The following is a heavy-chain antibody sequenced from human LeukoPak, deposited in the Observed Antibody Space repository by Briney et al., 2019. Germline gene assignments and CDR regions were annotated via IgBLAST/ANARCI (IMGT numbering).Heavy chain of an antibody. J-gene: IGHJ6*03. CDR3: ARGRVTMVRGVNTNYYYYYMDV. V-gene: IGHV1-69*06. Sequence: SVKVSCKASGGTFSSYAISWVRQAPGQGLEWMGGIIPIFGTANYAQKFQGRVTITADKSTSTAYMELSSLRSEDTAVYYCARGRVTMVRGVNTNYYYYYMDVWGKGTTVTISS. D-gene: IGHD3-10*01. CDR1: GGTFSSYA. CDR2: IIPIFGTA.